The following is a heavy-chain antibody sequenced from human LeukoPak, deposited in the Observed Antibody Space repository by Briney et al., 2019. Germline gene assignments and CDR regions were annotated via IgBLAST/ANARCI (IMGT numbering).Heavy chain of an antibody. CDR1: GLTLSSYR. CDR3: ARENLGSSTSAFDAFDI. J-gene: IGHJ3*02. D-gene: IGHD2-2*01. Sequence: QPGGSLRLSCAVSGLTLSSYRMHWVRQAPGKGLEWVANIKQDGSEKYYVDSVKDRFTISRDNAKNSLYLQMNSLRAEDTAVYYCARENLGSSTSAFDAFDIWGQGTMVTVSS. CDR2: IKQDGSEK. V-gene: IGHV3-7*01.